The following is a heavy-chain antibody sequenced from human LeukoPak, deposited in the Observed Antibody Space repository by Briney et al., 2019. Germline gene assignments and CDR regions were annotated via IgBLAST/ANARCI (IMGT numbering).Heavy chain of an antibody. J-gene: IGHJ6*02. CDR1: GYTFTSYG. Sequence: GASVKVSCKASGYTFTSYGINWVRQATGQGLEWMGWMNPNSGNTGYAQKFQGRVTMTRNTSISTAYMELSSLRSEDTAVYYCARSPTLLWFGELLSGFKYYYGMDVWGQGTTVTVSS. D-gene: IGHD3-10*01. CDR2: MNPNSGNT. V-gene: IGHV1-8*02. CDR3: ARSPTLLWFGELLSGFKYYYGMDV.